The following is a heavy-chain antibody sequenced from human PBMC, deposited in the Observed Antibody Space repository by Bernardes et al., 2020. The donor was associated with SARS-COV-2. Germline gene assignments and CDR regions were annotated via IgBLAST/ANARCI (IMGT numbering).Heavy chain of an antibody. Sequence: GGSLRLSCAASGFTFSSYAMHWVRQAPGKGLEWVAVISYDGSNIYYADSVKGRFTISRDNSKNTLYLQMNSLRPDDTAVYYCARVTTSRGYFDLWGRGTLVTVSS. V-gene: IGHV3-30-3*01. CDR3: ARVTTSRGYFDL. D-gene: IGHD4-4*01. CDR1: GFTFSSYA. CDR2: ISYDGSNI. J-gene: IGHJ2*01.